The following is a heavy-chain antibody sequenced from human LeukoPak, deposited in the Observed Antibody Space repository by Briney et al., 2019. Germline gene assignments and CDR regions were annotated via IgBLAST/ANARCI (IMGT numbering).Heavy chain of an antibody. Sequence: SETLSLTCTVSGGSISSSSYYWGWIRQPPGKGLEWIGSIYYSGSTYYNPSLKSRVTISVDTSKNQFSLKLSSVTAADTAVYYCARLSYYGSGTYYMDVWGKGTTVTISS. CDR3: ARLSYYGSGTYYMDV. CDR2: IYYSGST. CDR1: GGSISSSSYY. V-gene: IGHV4-39*01. J-gene: IGHJ6*03. D-gene: IGHD3-10*01.